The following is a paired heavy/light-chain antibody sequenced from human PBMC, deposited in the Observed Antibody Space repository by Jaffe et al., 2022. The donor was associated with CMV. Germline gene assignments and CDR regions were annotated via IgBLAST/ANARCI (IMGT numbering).Light chain of an antibody. J-gene: IGLJ3*02. CDR2: SDN. V-gene: IGLV1-44*01. Sequence: QSVLTQPPSASGTPGQRVTISCSGSSSNIGSNTVNWYQQLPGSAPKLLIYSDNQRPSGVPDRFSGSKSGTSASLAISGLQSEDEADYYCATWDDRLTGWVFGGGTKLTVL. CDR1: SSNIGSNT. CDR3: ATWDDRLTGWV.
Heavy chain of an antibody. D-gene: IGHD4-4*01. CDR3: ARGVGQWRLQELSRGPGGRVDSPHSFDF. CDR2: INPSGGST. Sequence: QVQLVQSGAEVKKPGASVKVSCKASGYTFTSYSIHWVRQAPGQGLEWMGIINPSGGSTTYAQKFQGRVTLTRDMSTSTVYMQMSSLRLEDTALFYCARGVGQWRLQELSRGPGGRVDSPHSFDFWGQGTLVTVSS. J-gene: IGHJ3*01. CDR1: GYTFTSYS. V-gene: IGHV1-46*01.